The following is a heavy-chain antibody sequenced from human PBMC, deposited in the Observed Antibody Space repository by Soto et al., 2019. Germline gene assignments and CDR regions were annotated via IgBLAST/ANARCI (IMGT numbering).Heavy chain of an antibody. CDR1: GYTFTSYG. D-gene: IGHD3-3*01. Sequence: QVQLVQSGAEVKKPGASVKVSCKASGYTFTSYGITWVRQAPGQGLEWMGWISAYNGNTNYAQKIQGRVTMTTDTTTSTAYMELRSLRSDDPAVYYCARAPIDFWSGRHDYWGQGTLVTVSS. CDR2: ISAYNGNT. CDR3: ARAPIDFWSGRHDY. J-gene: IGHJ4*02. V-gene: IGHV1-18*01.